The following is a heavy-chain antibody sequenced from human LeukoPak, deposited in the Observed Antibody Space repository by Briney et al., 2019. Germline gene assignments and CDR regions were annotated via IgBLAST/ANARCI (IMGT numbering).Heavy chain of an antibody. D-gene: IGHD2-15*01. Sequence: GGSLRLSCAASGFTFSSYSMNWVRQAPGKGLEWVSYISSSSTIYYADSVKGRFTISRDNAKNSLYLQMNSLRAEDTAVYYCARGVAAYRDAFDIWGQGTMVTVSS. CDR3: ARGVAAYRDAFDI. V-gene: IGHV3-48*01. CDR1: GFTFSSYS. J-gene: IGHJ3*02. CDR2: ISSSSTI.